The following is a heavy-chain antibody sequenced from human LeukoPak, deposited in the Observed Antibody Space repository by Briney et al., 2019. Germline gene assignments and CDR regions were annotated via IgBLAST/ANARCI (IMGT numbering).Heavy chain of an antibody. J-gene: IGHJ6*03. Sequence: SETLSLTCAVSGGSISSGGYCWSWIRQRPGKGPEWIGNIYYSGSTYYNPSLKSRVTISVDTSKNQFYLKLSSVTAADTAVYYCARGPYYYYMDVWGKGTTVTVSS. CDR2: IYYSGST. CDR3: ARGPYYYYMDV. V-gene: IGHV4-30-4*07. CDR1: GGSISSGGYC.